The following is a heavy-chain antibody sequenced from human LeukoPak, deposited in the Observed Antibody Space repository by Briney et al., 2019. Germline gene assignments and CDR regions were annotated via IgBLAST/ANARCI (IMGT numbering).Heavy chain of an antibody. J-gene: IGHJ5*02. V-gene: IGHV4-30-2*01. CDR3: ARRGYSYGYWFDP. Sequence: SETLSLTCAVSGGSISSGGYSWSWIRQPPGKGLEWIGEINHSGSTNYNPSLKSRVTISVDTSKNQFSLKLSSVTAADTAVYYCARRGYSYGYWFDPWGQGTLVTVSS. CDR2: INHSGST. D-gene: IGHD5-18*01. CDR1: GGSISSGGYS.